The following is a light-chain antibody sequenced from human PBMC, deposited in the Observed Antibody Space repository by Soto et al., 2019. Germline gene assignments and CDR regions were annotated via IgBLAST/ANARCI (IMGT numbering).Light chain of an antibody. CDR1: QSVLHSSNNKNY. V-gene: IGKV4-1*01. CDR3: QQCYSSPWT. J-gene: IGKJ1*01. CDR2: WAS. Sequence: DIVLTQSPDSLAVSLGERATINCKSSQSVLHSSNNKNYLAWYQQKPGQPPKQLIYWASTRESGVPDRFSGSGSGTDFTLPISSLQAEDVAVYYCQQCYSSPWTFGQGTKVEIK.